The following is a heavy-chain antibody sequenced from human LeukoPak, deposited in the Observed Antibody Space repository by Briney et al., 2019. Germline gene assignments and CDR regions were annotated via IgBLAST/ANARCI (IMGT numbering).Heavy chain of an antibody. Sequence: GGSLRLSCAASGFTFSSYAMSWVRQAPGKGLEWVSAISGSGGSTYYADSVRGRFTISRDNSKNTLYLQMNSLRAEDTAVYYCAKDPRFPPYFDYWGQGTLVTVSS. J-gene: IGHJ4*02. CDR1: GFTFSSYA. D-gene: IGHD2-21*01. V-gene: IGHV3-23*01. CDR2: ISGSGGST. CDR3: AKDPRFPPYFDY.